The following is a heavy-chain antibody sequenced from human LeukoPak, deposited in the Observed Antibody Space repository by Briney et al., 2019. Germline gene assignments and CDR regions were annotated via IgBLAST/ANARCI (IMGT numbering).Heavy chain of an antibody. Sequence: GGSLRLFCAGSGFTFSDDWMSWVRRAPGQGLEWIGRIKNKVDGGTTDYAAPVKGRFTISRDDSKNTAYLQMDSLKTEDTTVYYSTPRGGVGYWGQGNLVTVSS. D-gene: IGHD4-23*01. V-gene: IGHV3-15*01. CDR3: TPRGGVGY. CDR1: GFTFSDDW. J-gene: IGHJ4*02. CDR2: IKNKVDGGTT.